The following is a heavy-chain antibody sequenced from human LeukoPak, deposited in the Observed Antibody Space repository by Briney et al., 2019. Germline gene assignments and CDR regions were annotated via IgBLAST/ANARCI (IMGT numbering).Heavy chain of an antibody. CDR3: ARQVATKGEWAFDI. CDR2: IYYSGSP. D-gene: IGHD5-12*01. Sequence: PSETLSLTCTVSGGSISSSSYYWGWIRQPPGKGLEWIGSIYYSGSPYYNPSLKSRVTISVDTSKNQFSLKLSSVTASDTAMYYCARQVATKGEWAFDIWGQGTMVTASS. J-gene: IGHJ3*02. V-gene: IGHV4-39*07. CDR1: GGSISSSSYY.